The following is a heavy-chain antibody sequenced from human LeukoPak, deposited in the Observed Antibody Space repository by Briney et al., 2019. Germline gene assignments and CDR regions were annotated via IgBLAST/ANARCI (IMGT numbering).Heavy chain of an antibody. Sequence: GGSLRLSCAASGFSFSNCSMNWVRQAPGKGLEWVSSISSSSTYVYYADSLEGRFTISRDNVRNSLYLQMNSLRAEDTAVYYCAGDYEGNLAFDIWGQGTMVTVSS. CDR1: GFSFSNCS. CDR3: AGDYEGNLAFDI. D-gene: IGHD4-23*01. V-gene: IGHV3-21*01. J-gene: IGHJ3*02. CDR2: ISSSSTYV.